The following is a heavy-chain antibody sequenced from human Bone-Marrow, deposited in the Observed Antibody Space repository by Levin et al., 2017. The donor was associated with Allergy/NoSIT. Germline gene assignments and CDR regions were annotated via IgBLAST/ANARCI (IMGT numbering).Heavy chain of an antibody. CDR3: ARDRTAYGDYFWYVSDLDY. V-gene: IGHV3-21*01. J-gene: IGHJ4*02. CDR2: ISSSSSYI. Sequence: GESLKISCAASGFTFSSYSMNWVRQAPGKGLEWVSSISSSSSYIYYADSVKGRFTISRDNAKNSLYLQMNSLRAEDTAVYYCARDRTAYGDYFWYVSDLDYWGQGTLVTVSS. CDR1: GFTFSSYS. D-gene: IGHD4-17*01.